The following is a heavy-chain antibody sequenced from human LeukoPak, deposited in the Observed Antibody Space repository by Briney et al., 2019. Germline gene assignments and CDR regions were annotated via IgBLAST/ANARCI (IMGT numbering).Heavy chain of an antibody. D-gene: IGHD5-18*01. J-gene: IGHJ4*02. CDR1: GYTFTSYG. CDR2: ISAYNGNT. CDR3: ARDTGSAMALYFDY. V-gene: IGHV1-18*01. Sequence: GASVKVSCKASGYTFTSYGISWVRQAPGQGLEWMGWISAYNGNTNYAQKLQGRVTMTTDTSTSTAYMELRSLRSDDTAVYYCARDTGSAMALYFDYWGQGTLVTVSS.